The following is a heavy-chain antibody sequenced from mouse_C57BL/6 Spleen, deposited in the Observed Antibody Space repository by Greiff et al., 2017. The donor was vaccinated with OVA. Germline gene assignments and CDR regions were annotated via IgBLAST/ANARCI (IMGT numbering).Heavy chain of an antibody. CDR1: GYTFTEYT. CDR3: ARHEDPNRYYFV. CDR2: FYAGSGSI. J-gene: IGHJ1*03. D-gene: IGHD2-3*01. V-gene: IGHV1-62-2*01. Sequence: QVQLKESGAELVKPGASVKLSCKASGYTFTEYTIHWVKQRSGQGLEWIGWFYAGSGSIKYNEKFKDKATLTADKSSSTDYMELSRLTSEDSAVYFCARHEDPNRYYFVWGTGTTFTVSS.